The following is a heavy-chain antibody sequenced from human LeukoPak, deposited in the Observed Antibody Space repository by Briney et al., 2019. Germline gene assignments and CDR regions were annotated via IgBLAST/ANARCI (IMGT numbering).Heavy chain of an antibody. CDR2: INPNSGGT. Sequence: ASVKVSCKASGYTFTNYYIHWVRQAPGQGLEWMGWINPNSGGTNYAQKFQGRVTMTRDTSISTAYMELSRLRSDDTAVYYCARVPVAIAHFDYWGQGTLVTVSS. V-gene: IGHV1-2*02. J-gene: IGHJ4*02. CDR3: ARVPVAIAHFDY. D-gene: IGHD2-21*01. CDR1: GYTFTNYY.